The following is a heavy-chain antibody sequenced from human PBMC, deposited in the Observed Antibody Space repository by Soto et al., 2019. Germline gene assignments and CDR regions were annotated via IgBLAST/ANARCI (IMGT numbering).Heavy chain of an antibody. D-gene: IGHD1-26*01. J-gene: IGHJ3*02. V-gene: IGHV3-23*01. CDR2: FSGSGHIT. Sequence: EVQLLESGGGFVQPGGSLRLSCAASGFTFSSYAMNWVRQAPGKGLEWVSTFSGSGHITYYADSVKGRFTISRDNSKNTLYLQMNSLIAEDTAVYYGAKTLVGATLHAFDIWGQGTMVSVSS. CDR3: AKTLVGATLHAFDI. CDR1: GFTFSSYA.